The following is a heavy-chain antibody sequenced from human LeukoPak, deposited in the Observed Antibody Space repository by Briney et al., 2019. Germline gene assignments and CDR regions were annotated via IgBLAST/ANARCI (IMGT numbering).Heavy chain of an antibody. CDR3: ASGPQFGSGYWDAFDI. CDR2: IKQDGSEK. Sequence: PGGSLRLSCAASGFTFSSYWMSWVRQAPGKGLEWVANIKQDGSEKYYVDPVKGRFTISRDSAKNSLYLQMNSLRAEDTAVYYCASGPQFGSGYWDAFDIWGQGTMVTVSS. CDR1: GFTFSSYW. D-gene: IGHD3-22*01. J-gene: IGHJ3*02. V-gene: IGHV3-7*01.